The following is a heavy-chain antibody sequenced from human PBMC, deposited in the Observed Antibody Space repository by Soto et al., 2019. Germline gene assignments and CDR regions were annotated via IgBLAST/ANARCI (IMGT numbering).Heavy chain of an antibody. CDR1: GSSISNDNW. V-gene: IGHV4-28*01. CDR2: IHHTGYT. J-gene: IGHJ4*02. Sequence: NPSETLSLTCGVSGSSISNDNWGVWIRQPPGKGLEWIGYIHHTGYTYSNPALKSRLTMSVDTSKNQFSLRLSSVTAVDTAVYYCATKDNGKYFFDSWGQGALVTVSS. CDR3: ATKDNGKYFFDS. D-gene: IGHD1-26*01.